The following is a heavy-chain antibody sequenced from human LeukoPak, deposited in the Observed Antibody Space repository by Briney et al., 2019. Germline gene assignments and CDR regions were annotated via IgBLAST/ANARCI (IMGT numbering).Heavy chain of an antibody. D-gene: IGHD3-22*01. CDR2: MNHSGST. CDR3: ARDGPRYYYDSSGYYD. Sequence: PSETLSLTCAIYGGSFSGYYWSWIRQPPGKGLEWIGDMNHSGSTKYNPSLKSRVTISVDTSKNQFSLKLSSVTAADTAVYYCARDGPRYYYDSSGYYDWGQGTLVTVSS. J-gene: IGHJ4*02. CDR1: GGSFSGYY. V-gene: IGHV4-34*01.